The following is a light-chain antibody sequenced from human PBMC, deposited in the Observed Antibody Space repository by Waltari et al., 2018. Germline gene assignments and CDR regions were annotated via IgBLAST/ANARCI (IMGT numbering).Light chain of an antibody. Sequence: QSVLTQPPSASGSPGQRVSISCSGSGSNIGGNYVYWYQQFPGSAPKVLLYKTNQRPSGVPYRCSGSKSGTSGSLSISGRRSEDEAEYYCASWDDDVSGVVFGGGTKLTVL. CDR3: ASWDDDVSGVV. CDR2: KTN. V-gene: IGLV1-47*01. J-gene: IGLJ2*01. CDR1: GSNIGGNY.